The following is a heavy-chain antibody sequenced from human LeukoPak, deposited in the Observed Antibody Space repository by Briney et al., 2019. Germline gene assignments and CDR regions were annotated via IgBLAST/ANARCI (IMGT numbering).Heavy chain of an antibody. D-gene: IGHD2-2*01. J-gene: IGHJ6*04. CDR1: GGSFSGYY. CDR2: INHSGST. CDR3: ARCSTSSYYYYGMDV. V-gene: IGHV4-34*01. Sequence: SETLSLTCAVYGGSFSGYYWSWIRQPPGKGLEWIGEINHSGSTNYNPSLKSRVTISVDTSKNQFSLKQSSVTAADTAVYYCARCSTSSYYYYGMDVWGKGTTVTVSS.